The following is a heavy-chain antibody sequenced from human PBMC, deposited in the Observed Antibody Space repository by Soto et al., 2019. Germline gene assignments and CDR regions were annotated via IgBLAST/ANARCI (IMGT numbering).Heavy chain of an antibody. Sequence: GGSLRLSCAASGFTFSTYWMHWVRQAPGKGLVWVSRIKSDGSSTSYADSVKGRFTISRDNAKNTLYLQMNSLRVEDTPVYYCARSDWFDPWGQGTLVTVSS. CDR1: GFTFSTYW. CDR3: ARSDWFDP. J-gene: IGHJ5*02. CDR2: IKSDGSST. V-gene: IGHV3-74*01.